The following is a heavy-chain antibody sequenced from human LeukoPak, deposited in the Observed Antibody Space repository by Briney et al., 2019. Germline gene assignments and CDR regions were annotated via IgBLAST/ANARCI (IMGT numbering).Heavy chain of an antibody. CDR1: GFTFDDYG. CDR3: ARDRTRITMTVGTFDY. V-gene: IGHV3-20*04. Sequence: GGSLRLSCAASGFTFDDYGMSWVRQAPGKGLEWVSGINWNGASTGHADSLKGRFTISRDNAKNSLYLQMNSLRAEDTALYYCARDRTRITMTVGTFDYWGQGTLVTVSS. CDR2: INWNGAST. D-gene: IGHD3-22*01. J-gene: IGHJ4*02.